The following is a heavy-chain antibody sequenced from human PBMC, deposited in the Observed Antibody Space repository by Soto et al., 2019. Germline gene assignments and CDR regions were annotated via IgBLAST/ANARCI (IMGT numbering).Heavy chain of an antibody. V-gene: IGHV4-61*01. D-gene: IGHD5-12*01. Sequence: SETLSLTCTVSGGSVSSGSYYWSWIRQPPGKGLEWIGYIYYSGSTNYNPSLKSRVTISVDTSKNQFSLKLSSVTAADTAVYYCARDPISWLHAFDIWGQGTMVTVSS. J-gene: IGHJ3*02. CDR2: IYYSGST. CDR1: GGSVSSGSYY. CDR3: ARDPISWLHAFDI.